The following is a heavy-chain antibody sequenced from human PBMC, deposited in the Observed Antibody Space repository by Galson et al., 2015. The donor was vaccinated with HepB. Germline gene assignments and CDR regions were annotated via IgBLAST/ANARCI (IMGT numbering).Heavy chain of an antibody. Sequence: SLRLSCASSGFTFRNYGMHWVRQAPGKGLEWVSVITTDGSQTESADSVKGRFTISSDNSKNIVYLQMNSLRVEDTAVYYCAKRVEIATKTCHYWGPVTLVTVSS. CDR1: GFTFRNYG. CDR2: ITTDGSQT. V-gene: IGHV3-30*18. D-gene: IGHD2-21*01. CDR3: AKRVEIATKTCHY. J-gene: IGHJ4*02.